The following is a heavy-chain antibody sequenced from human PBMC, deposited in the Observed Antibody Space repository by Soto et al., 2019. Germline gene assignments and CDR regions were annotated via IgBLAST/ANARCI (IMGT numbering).Heavy chain of an antibody. CDR3: ARGRLRYFDWRVGYGMDG. CDR1: GFTFNNHA. V-gene: IGHV3-23*01. Sequence: AGSLRLFSAASGFTFNNHALNWARQAPGKGLEWVSSFSGSGPTTYYADSVKGRFTISRDNSKNSLYLQMNSLRAGDTAVYYCARGRLRYFDWRVGYGMDGWGQGTTVTVSS. CDR2: FSGSGPTT. D-gene: IGHD3-9*01. J-gene: IGHJ6*02.